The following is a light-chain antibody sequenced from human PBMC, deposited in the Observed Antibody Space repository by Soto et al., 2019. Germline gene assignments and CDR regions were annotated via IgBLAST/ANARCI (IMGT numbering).Light chain of an antibody. V-gene: IGKV3-15*01. CDR2: GAS. Sequence: ELVMPQSPATLSVSPGERATLSCSASQSVSSNLAWYQQKPGQAPRLLIYGASTRATGIPARFSGSESGTEFTLTISSLQSEDFAVYYCQQYNNWPSWTFGQGTKVEIK. J-gene: IGKJ1*01. CDR1: QSVSSN. CDR3: QQYNNWPSWT.